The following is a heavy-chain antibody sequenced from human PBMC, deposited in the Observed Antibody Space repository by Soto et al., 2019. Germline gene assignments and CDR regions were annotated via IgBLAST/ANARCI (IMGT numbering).Heavy chain of an antibody. CDR3: ARDAYNYYGSGENWFDP. V-gene: IGHV1-18*01. Sequence: QVQLVQSGAEVKRPGASVKVSCKASGYTFTSYGISWVRQAPGQGLEWMGWISAYNGNTNYAQKLQGRVTMTTDTSTSTAYMELRSLRSDDTAVYYCARDAYNYYGSGENWFDPWGQGTLVTVSS. D-gene: IGHD3-10*01. J-gene: IGHJ5*02. CDR1: GYTFTSYG. CDR2: ISAYNGNT.